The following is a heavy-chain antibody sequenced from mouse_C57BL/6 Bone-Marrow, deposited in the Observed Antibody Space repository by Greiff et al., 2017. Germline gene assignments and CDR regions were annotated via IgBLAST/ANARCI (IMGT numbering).Heavy chain of an antibody. J-gene: IGHJ4*01. CDR2: IDPNSGGT. Sequence: QVHVKQPGAELVKPGASVKLSCKASGYTFTSYWMHWVKQRPGRGLEWIGRIDPNSGGTKYNEKFKSKATLTVDKPSSTAYMQLSSLTSEDSAVYYCARFITTVVPYYYAMDYWGQGTSVTVSS. CDR3: ARFITTVVPYYYAMDY. D-gene: IGHD1-1*01. V-gene: IGHV1-72*01. CDR1: GYTFTSYW.